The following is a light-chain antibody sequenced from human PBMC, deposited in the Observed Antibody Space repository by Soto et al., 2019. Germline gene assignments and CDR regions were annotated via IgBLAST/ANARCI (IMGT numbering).Light chain of an antibody. CDR2: GAS. J-gene: IGKJ1*01. V-gene: IGKV3-20*01. CDR1: QSISRY. Sequence: IVLTQSPGTLSLSPGERTTLSCRASQSISRYLAWYQQKPGQGPRLLIYGASSRATGTPDRFSGSGSGTDFTLTISRLEPEDFAVYYCHQYGTSVGTFGQVNKVDIK. CDR3: HQYGTSVGT.